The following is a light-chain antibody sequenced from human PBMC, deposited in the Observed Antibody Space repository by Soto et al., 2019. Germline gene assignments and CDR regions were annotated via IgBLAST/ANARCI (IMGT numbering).Light chain of an antibody. V-gene: IGKV1-12*01. CDR3: QQAVSLPIT. J-gene: IGKJ5*01. Sequence: DIQMTQSPSSVSASFGDIVTITCRASQPISSWLAWYQQKPGTAPKLLISAASTLQSGVPSRFSGRGSGTDFTLTISSLQPEDIATYYCQQAVSLPITFGQGTRLEI. CDR1: QPISSW. CDR2: AAS.